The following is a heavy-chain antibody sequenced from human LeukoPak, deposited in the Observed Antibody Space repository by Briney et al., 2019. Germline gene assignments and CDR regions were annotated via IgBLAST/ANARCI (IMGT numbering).Heavy chain of an antibody. V-gene: IGHV3-23*01. Sequence: GGSLRLSCEAAGFTFSTYAMSWVRQGPGKGLEWVSAMSSGGDRAYYADPVQGRFTISRDNSKNTLYLQMNSLRAEDTAVYYCAKHYGSGTYYNFLDYWGQGTLVTVSS. CDR3: AKHYGSGTYYNFLDY. CDR1: GFTFSTYA. J-gene: IGHJ4*02. D-gene: IGHD3-10*01. CDR2: MSSGGDRA.